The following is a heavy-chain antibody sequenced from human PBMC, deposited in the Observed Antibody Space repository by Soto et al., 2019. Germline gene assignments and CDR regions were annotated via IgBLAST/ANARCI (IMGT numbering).Heavy chain of an antibody. D-gene: IGHD2-8*01. CDR3: ALATGVLILHYGMDV. CDR2: INPSGGST. V-gene: IGHV1-46*01. Sequence: QVQLVQSGAEVKKPGASVKVSCKASGYTFTSYYMHWVRQAPGQGLEWMGIINPSGGSTSYAQKFQGRVTMTRDTSTSTVYIELSSLRSEDTAVYYCALATGVLILHYGMDVWGQGTTVTVSS. CDR1: GYTFTSYY. J-gene: IGHJ6*02.